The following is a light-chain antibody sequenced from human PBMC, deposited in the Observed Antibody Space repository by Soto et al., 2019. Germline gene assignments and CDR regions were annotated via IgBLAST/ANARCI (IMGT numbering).Light chain of an antibody. CDR2: DAS. CDR3: QQSYRTPYT. V-gene: IGKV1-39*01. J-gene: IGKJ2*01. CDR1: QGIRTY. Sequence: DIQMTQSPSSLSASWGERVTIPCRAIQGIRTYLVWYQQRQGRAPKLLIYDASSLLSGVPSRFSGSGSGTDFTLTISSLQPEDFATYYCQQSYRTPYTFGQGTKLETK.